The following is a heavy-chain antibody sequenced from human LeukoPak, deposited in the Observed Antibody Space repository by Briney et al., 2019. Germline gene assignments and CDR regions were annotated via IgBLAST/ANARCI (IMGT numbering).Heavy chain of an antibody. D-gene: IGHD1-7*01. CDR2: INPNSGGT. Sequence: ASVKVSCKASGYTFTGYYMHWVRQAPGQGLEWMGRINPNSGGTNYAQKFQGRVTMTRDTSISTAYMELSRLRSDDTAVYYCARDRWGNWNYFSDAFDIWGQGTMVTVSS. CDR3: ARDRWGNWNYFSDAFDI. J-gene: IGHJ3*02. V-gene: IGHV1-2*06. CDR1: GYTFTGYY.